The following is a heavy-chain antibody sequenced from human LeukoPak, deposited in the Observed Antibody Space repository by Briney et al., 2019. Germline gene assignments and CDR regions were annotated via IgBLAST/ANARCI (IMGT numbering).Heavy chain of an antibody. CDR1: GFTVSSNS. Sequence: GGSLRLSCAASGFTVSSNSMSWVRQTPGKGLEWVSVLYYGGSAFHADSVQGRLSMSRDISKNILYLQISNLRAEDSAVYYCARVAKDCGGDCFSDYWGQGTLVTVSS. CDR2: LYYGGSA. D-gene: IGHD2-21*02. J-gene: IGHJ4*02. V-gene: IGHV3-66*01. CDR3: ARVAKDCGGDCFSDY.